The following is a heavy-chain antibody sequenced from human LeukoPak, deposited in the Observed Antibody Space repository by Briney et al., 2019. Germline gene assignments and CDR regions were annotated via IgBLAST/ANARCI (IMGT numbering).Heavy chain of an antibody. CDR3: AKAEGYDILTGLDY. D-gene: IGHD3-9*01. J-gene: IGHJ4*02. V-gene: IGHV3-30*18. CDR1: GFTLSNYD. CDR2: ISHDGSKK. Sequence: GRSLRLSCTASGFTLSNYDMHWVRQAPGKGLEWVALISHDGSKKYFADSVKGRFTVSRDNSKNTLYLQLNSLGAEDTAVYYCAKAEGYDILTGLDYWGQGTLVTVSS.